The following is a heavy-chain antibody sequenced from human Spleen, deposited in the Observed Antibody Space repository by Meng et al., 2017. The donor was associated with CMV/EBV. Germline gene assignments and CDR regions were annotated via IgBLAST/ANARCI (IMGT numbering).Heavy chain of an antibody. CDR3: ATYSGSYEMMVLDY. V-gene: IGHV1-69*05. J-gene: IGHJ4*02. CDR1: GGTFSNYA. D-gene: IGHD1-26*01. Sequence: SVKVSCKPSGGTFSNYAINWVRQAPGQGLEWMGGIIPLFATSNYAQKFRGRVTITTDESTSTAYMELRSLRSDDTAVYYCATYSGSYEMMVLDYWGQGTLVTVSS. CDR2: IIPLFATS.